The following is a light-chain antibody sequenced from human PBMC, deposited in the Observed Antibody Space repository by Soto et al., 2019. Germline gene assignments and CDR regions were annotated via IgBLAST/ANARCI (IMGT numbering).Light chain of an antibody. Sequence: IVMTQSPATLSVSPGERATLSCRASQSVSSKLGWYQQKPGQAPRLLLYGASTRAAGIPARFSGSGSGTELTLTIRSLQSEDFAVYYGQQYNNWQEWTFGQGTKVDI. J-gene: IGKJ1*01. CDR2: GAS. CDR1: QSVSSK. V-gene: IGKV3-15*01. CDR3: QQYNNWQEWT.